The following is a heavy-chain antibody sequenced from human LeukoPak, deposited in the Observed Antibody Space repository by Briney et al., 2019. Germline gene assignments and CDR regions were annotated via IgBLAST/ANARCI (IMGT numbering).Heavy chain of an antibody. CDR3: ARRIMGAVDY. J-gene: IGHJ4*02. CDR2: IKQAGTEK. CDR1: GFTFNSYW. Sequence: GGSLRLSCAASGFTFNSYWMGWVRQPPGKGLEWVANIKQAGTEKYYVDSVKVRFTIARDNAKYSLYLQINSLRAEDTAVFYCARRIMGAVDYWGQGTLVTVSS. V-gene: IGHV3-7*01. D-gene: IGHD1-26*01.